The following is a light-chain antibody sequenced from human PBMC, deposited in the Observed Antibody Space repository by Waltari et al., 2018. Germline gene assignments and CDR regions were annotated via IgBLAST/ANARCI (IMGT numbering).Light chain of an antibody. CDR1: SSDVGAYTD. J-gene: IGLJ2*01. V-gene: IGLV2-11*01. CDR3: CSYAGRYTSV. Sequence: QSTLTQPRSVSGSPGQSVTFSRTGPSSDVGAYTDFSCYHVHPGKVPKLILYDVDKRPSGVPYRFSGSKAGNTASLTISGLQTEDEADYYCCSYAGRYTSVFGGGTKVTVL. CDR2: DVD.